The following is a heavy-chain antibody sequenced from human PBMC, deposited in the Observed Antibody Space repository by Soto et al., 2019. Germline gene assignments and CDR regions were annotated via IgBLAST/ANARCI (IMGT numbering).Heavy chain of an antibody. V-gene: IGHV3-23*01. CDR2: ISGSGGST. Sequence: PGGSLRLSCAASGFTFSSYAMSWVRQAPGKGLEWVSAISGSGGSTYYADSVKGRFTISRDNSKNTLYLQMNSLRAEDTAVYYCAKDFSGRGGIFGVALEWGQGTLVTVSS. J-gene: IGHJ4*02. D-gene: IGHD3-3*01. CDR3: AKDFSGRGGIFGVALE. CDR1: GFTFSSYA.